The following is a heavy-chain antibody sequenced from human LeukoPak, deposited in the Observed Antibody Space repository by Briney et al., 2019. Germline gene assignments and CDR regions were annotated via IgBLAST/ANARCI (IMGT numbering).Heavy chain of an antibody. V-gene: IGHV4-30-4*08. CDR2: IYYSGST. Sequence: PSQTLSLTCTVSGGSISSGDYYWSWLRQPPGKGLEWIVYIYYSGSTYYNPSLKSRVTISVDTSKNQFSLKLSSVTAADTAVYYCARDPSAWWQRLNAFDIWGQGTMVTVSS. CDR1: GGSISSGDYY. D-gene: IGHD2-15*01. CDR3: ARDPSAWWQRLNAFDI. J-gene: IGHJ3*02.